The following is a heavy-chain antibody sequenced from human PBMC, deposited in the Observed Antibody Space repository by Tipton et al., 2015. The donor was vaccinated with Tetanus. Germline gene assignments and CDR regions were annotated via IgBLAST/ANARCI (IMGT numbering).Heavy chain of an antibody. V-gene: IGHV3-7*01. D-gene: IGHD6-6*01. J-gene: IGHJ3*02. CDR3: ARYDGSSDPFDI. CDR1: GFTFSRYW. Sequence: SLRLSCAASGFTFSRYWMSWVRQAPGKGLEWVANIKQDGSEKYYVDSVKGRFTISRDNAKNSLYLQMNSLRAEDTAVYYCARYDGSSDPFDIWGQGTMVTVSS. CDR2: IKQDGSEK.